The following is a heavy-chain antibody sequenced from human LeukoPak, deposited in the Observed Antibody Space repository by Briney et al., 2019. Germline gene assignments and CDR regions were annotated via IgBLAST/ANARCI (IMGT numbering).Heavy chain of an antibody. Sequence: PGGSLRLSCAASGFTVSSNYMSWVRQAPGKGLEWVSSISSSSSYIYYADSVKGRFTISRDNAKNSLYLQMNSLRAEDTAVYYCARDLATVRGRGVGYWGQGTLVTVSS. CDR3: ARDLATVRGRGVGY. CDR2: ISSSSSYI. CDR1: GFTVSSNY. D-gene: IGHD4-17*01. V-gene: IGHV3-21*01. J-gene: IGHJ4*02.